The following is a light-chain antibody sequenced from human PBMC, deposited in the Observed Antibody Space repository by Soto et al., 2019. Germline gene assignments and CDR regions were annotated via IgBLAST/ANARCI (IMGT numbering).Light chain of an antibody. CDR1: QSVSSSY. J-gene: IGKJ2*01. CDR2: GAS. Sequence: EIVLTQSPGTLSLSPGERATLSCRASQSVSSSYLAWYQQKPGQAPRLLIYGASSRATGIPDRFSGSGSGTDLTLTLSRLEPEDFAVYYCPQYGSSPLYTFGQGTKLEIK. CDR3: PQYGSSPLYT. V-gene: IGKV3-20*01.